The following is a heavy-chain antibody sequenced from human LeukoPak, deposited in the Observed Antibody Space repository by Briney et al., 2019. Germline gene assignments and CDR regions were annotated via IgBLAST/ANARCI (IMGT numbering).Heavy chain of an antibody. CDR1: GFTFSSYS. V-gene: IGHV3-21*01. CDR2: ISSSSSYI. D-gene: IGHD5-24*01. Sequence: GGSLRLSCAASGFTFSSYSMNWVRQAPGKGLEWVSSISSSSSYIYYADSVKGRFTISGDNAKNSLYLQMNSLRAEDTAVYYCARDRATIPAYFDYWGQGTLVTVSS. CDR3: ARDRATIPAYFDY. J-gene: IGHJ4*02.